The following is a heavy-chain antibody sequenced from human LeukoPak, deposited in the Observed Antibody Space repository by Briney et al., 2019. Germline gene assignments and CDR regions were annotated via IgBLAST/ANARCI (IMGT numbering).Heavy chain of an antibody. CDR2: IIPIFGTA. V-gene: IGHV1-69*05. CDR1: GGTFSSYA. CDR3: ARDFNYYGSGSYSPFDI. D-gene: IGHD3-10*01. J-gene: IGHJ3*02. Sequence: SVKVSCXASGGTFSSYAISWVRLAPGQGLEWMGRIIPIFGTANYAQKFQGRVTITTDESTSTAYMELSSLRSEDTAVYYCARDFNYYGSGSYSPFDIWGQGTMVTVSS.